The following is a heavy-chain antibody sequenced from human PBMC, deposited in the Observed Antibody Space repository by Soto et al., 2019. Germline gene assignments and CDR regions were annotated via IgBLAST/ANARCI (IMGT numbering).Heavy chain of an antibody. CDR1: EFTLNSNW. CDR3: LRLKPGTAAFDY. CDR2: INDDGSMT. V-gene: IGHV3-74*01. J-gene: IGHJ4*02. Sequence: PVGSLRLSCTASEFTLNSNWMHLVRNAPGKGLVWVSRINDDGSMTNYADSVRGRFIISRDNAKNTLYLQLNSLRAEDTAVYYCLRLKPGTAAFDYWGQGTLVTVSS. D-gene: IGHD6-13*01.